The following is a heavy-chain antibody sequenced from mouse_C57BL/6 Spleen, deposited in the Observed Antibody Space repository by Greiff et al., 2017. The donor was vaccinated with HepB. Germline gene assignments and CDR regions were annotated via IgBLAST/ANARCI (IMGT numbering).Heavy chain of an antibody. D-gene: IGHD1-1*01. CDR3: ARDWDYGSSYWYFDV. CDR2: INPNNGGT. Sequence: EVQLQQSGPELVKPGASVKMSCKASGYTFTDYNMHWVKQSHGKSLEWIGYINPNNGGTSYNQKFKGKATLTVNKSSSTAYMELRSLTSEDSAVYYCARDWDYGSSYWYFDVWGTGTTVTVSS. V-gene: IGHV1-22*01. CDR1: GYTFTDYN. J-gene: IGHJ1*03.